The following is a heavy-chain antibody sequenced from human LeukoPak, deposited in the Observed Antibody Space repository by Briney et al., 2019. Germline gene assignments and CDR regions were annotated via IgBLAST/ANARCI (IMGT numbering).Heavy chain of an antibody. CDR2: LYTSGST. Sequence: PSETLSLTCTVSGGSISTYYWSWIRQPAGKGLEWIGRLYTSGSTNYNPSLKSRVTMSVDTSKNHFSLKLSSVTAADTAVYYCARERIGVGSVAFDIWGQGTMVTVSS. J-gene: IGHJ3*02. D-gene: IGHD1-26*01. V-gene: IGHV4-4*07. CDR1: GGSISTYY. CDR3: ARERIGVGSVAFDI.